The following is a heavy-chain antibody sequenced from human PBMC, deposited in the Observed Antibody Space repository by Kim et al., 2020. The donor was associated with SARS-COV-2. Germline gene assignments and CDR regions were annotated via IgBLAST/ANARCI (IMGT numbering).Heavy chain of an antibody. V-gene: IGHV3-43*01. CDR1: GFTFDDYT. CDR3: AKDSGYCSSTSCYHFDY. D-gene: IGHD2-2*01. CDR2: ISWDGGST. Sequence: GGSLRLSCAASGFTFDDYTMHWVRQAPGKGLEWVSLISWDGGSTYYADSVKGRFTISRDNSKNSLYLQMNSLRTEDTALYYCAKDSGYCSSTSCYHFDYWGQGTLVTVSS. J-gene: IGHJ4*02.